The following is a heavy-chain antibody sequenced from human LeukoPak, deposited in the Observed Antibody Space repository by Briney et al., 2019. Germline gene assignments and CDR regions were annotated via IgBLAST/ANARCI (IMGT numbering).Heavy chain of an antibody. V-gene: IGHV3-48*03. Sequence: GGSLRLSCAVSGFTFSSYEMNWVRQAPGKGLEWVSYISSSGSTIYYADSVKGRFTISRDNAKNSLYLQMNSLRAEDTAVYYCARFGAYDSFDYWGQGTLVTVSS. CDR1: GFTFSSYE. J-gene: IGHJ4*02. CDR3: ARFGAYDSFDY. D-gene: IGHD3-22*01. CDR2: ISSSGSTI.